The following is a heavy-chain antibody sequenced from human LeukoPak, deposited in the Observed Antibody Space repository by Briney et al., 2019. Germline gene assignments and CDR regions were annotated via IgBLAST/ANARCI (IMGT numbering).Heavy chain of an antibody. CDR1: EVSLTTREMG. CDR2: LYWTDDV. D-gene: IGHD2-15*01. Sequence: ESGPTLVKPTQTCMLTCTFSEVSLTTREMGVVWIRQPPGKALEWLAILYWTDDVYYNPSLESRLAVTKDTSKNQVVLTMTNVDPVDAATYYCAHRRDSQLVAVYWGQGTLVTVSS. J-gene: IGHJ4*02. V-gene: IGHV2-5*01. CDR3: AHRRDSQLVAVY.